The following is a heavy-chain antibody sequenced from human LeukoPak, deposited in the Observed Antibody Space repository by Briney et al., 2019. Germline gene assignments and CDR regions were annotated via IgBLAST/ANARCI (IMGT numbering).Heavy chain of an antibody. J-gene: IGHJ4*02. D-gene: IGHD3-16*02. CDR1: GGSISSYY. CDR3: ARENYDYVWGSYRCRRRSLDY. Sequence: SETLSLTCTVSGGSISSYYWSWIRQPPGKGLEWIGYIYYSGSTNYNPSLKSRVTISVDTSKNQFSLKLSSVTAADTAVYYCARENYDYVWGSYRCRRRSLDYWGQGTLVTVSS. CDR2: IYYSGST. V-gene: IGHV4-59*01.